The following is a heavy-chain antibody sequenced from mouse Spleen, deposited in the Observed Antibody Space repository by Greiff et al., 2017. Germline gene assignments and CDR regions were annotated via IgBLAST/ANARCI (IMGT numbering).Heavy chain of an antibody. CDR1: GFTFSDYY. CDR3: ARQDWFYYAMDY. CDR2: ISNGGGST. V-gene: IGHV5-12*02. D-gene: IGHD2-2*01. J-gene: IGHJ4*01. Sequence: EVKVEESGGGLVQPGGSLKLSCATSGFTFSDYYMYWVRQTPEKRLEWVAYISNGGGSTYYPDTVKGRFTISRDNAKNTLYLQMSRLKSEDTAMYYCARQDWFYYAMDYWGQGTSVTVSS.